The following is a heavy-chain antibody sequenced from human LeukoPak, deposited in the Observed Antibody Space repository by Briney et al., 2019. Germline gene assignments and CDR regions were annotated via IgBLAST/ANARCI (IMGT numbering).Heavy chain of an antibody. CDR3: ARVTGYDWESSYDY. Sequence: SETLSLTCAVYGGSFSGYYWSWIRQPPGKGLEWIGEINHSRSTNYNPSLKSRVTISVDTSKNQFSLKLRSVTAADTAVYYCARVTGYDWESSYDYWGQGTLVNVSS. J-gene: IGHJ4*02. CDR2: INHSRST. D-gene: IGHD5-12*01. V-gene: IGHV4-34*01. CDR1: GGSFSGYY.